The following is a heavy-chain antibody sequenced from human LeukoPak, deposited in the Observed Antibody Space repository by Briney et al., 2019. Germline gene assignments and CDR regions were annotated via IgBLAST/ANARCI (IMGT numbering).Heavy chain of an antibody. CDR1: GYTFTGYY. CDR3: ARVPVGRVEVPAAMLDY. J-gene: IGHJ4*02. D-gene: IGHD2-2*01. Sequence: GASVKVSCKASGYTFTGYYMHWVRQAPGQGLEWMGWINPNSGGTNYAQKFQGRVTMTRATSISTAYMELSRLRSDDTAVYYCARVPVGRVEVPAAMLDYWGQGTLVTVSS. CDR2: INPNSGGT. V-gene: IGHV1-2*02.